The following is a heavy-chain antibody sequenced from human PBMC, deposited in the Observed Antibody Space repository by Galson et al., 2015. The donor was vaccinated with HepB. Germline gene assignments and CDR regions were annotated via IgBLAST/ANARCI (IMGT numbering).Heavy chain of an antibody. D-gene: IGHD2-2*01. CDR1: GFTFSNYG. V-gene: IGHV3-30*02. CDR3: AKDRTYQY. CDR2: IRFDGSKT. Sequence: SLRLSCAASGFTFSNYGMNWVRQAPGKGLEWVSFIRFDGSKTYYADSVTGRFTISRDNSKNTLYLQMNSLRTDDTAVYYCAKDRTYQYWGQGTLVTVSS. J-gene: IGHJ4*02.